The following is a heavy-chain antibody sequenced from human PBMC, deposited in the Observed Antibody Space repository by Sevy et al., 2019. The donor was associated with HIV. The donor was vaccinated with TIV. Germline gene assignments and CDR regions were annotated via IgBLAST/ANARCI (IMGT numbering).Heavy chain of an antibody. D-gene: IGHD3-3*01. V-gene: IGHV3-74*01. CDR1: GFTFSSYW. CDR3: ARVPSSGYGINY. Sequence: GGSLRLSCAASGFTFSSYWMHWVRQAPGKGLVWVSRINSDGSSTSYADSVKGRFTISRDNAKNTLYLQMNSLTAEDTAVYYCARVPSSGYGINYWGQGTLVTVSS. J-gene: IGHJ4*02. CDR2: INSDGSST.